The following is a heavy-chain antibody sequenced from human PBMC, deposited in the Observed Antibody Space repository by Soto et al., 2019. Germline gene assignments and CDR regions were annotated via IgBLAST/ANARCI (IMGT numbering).Heavy chain of an antibody. J-gene: IGHJ3*02. Sequence: GGSLRLSCAASGFTFSSYAMHWVRQAPGKGLEWVAVISYDGSNKYYADSVKGRFTISRDNSKNTLYLQMNSLRAEDTAVYYCARGRSRDAFDIWGQGTMVT. CDR3: ARGRSRDAFDI. CDR2: ISYDGSNK. CDR1: GFTFSSYA. V-gene: IGHV3-30-3*01.